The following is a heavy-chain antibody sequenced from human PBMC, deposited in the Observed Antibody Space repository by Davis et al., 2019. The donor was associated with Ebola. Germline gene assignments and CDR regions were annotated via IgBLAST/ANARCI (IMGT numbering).Heavy chain of an antibody. CDR3: TRGWGMDV. Sequence: GSLRLSCGVYGGSFSGYYWGWIRQPPGKGLEWIGEINHSGGTNYNPSLKSRVTISVDTSKNQFSLKLNYVTAADTAVYYCTRGWGMDVWGQGATVTVSS. J-gene: IGHJ6*02. V-gene: IGHV4-34*01. CDR1: GGSFSGYY. CDR2: INHSGGT.